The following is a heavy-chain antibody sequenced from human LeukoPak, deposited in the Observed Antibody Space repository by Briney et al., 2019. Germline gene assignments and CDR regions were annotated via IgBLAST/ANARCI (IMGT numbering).Heavy chain of an antibody. J-gene: IGHJ3*02. V-gene: IGHV4-34*01. CDR2: INHSGST. CDR3: ARGQREGHAFDI. D-gene: IGHD6-25*01. CDR1: GGSFSGYY. Sequence: SETPSLTCAVYGGSFSGYYWSWIRQPPGKGLEWIGEINHSGSTNYNPSLKSRVTISVDTSKNQFSLKLSSVTAADTAVYYCARGQREGHAFDIWGQGTMVTVSS.